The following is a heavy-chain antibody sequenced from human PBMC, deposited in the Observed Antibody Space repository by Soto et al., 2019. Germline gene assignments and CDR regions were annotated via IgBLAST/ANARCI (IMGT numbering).Heavy chain of an antibody. Sequence: VQLVQSGAEVKQPGSSVKVSCKTSGGTFGNYPINWVRQAPGQGLEWMGRVIPILGMGSYAQKFQGRVTISAHRXXSTAYMELSSLSSDDTAVYYCATDYRDGYNIPFDYWGQGTLVTVSS. V-gene: IGHV1-69*02. CDR2: VIPILGMG. J-gene: IGHJ4*02. CDR1: GGTFGNYP. D-gene: IGHD5-12*01. CDR3: ATDYRDGYNIPFDY.